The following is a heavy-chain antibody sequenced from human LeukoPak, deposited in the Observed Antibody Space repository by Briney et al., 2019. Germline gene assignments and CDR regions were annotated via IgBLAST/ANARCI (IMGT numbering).Heavy chain of an antibody. D-gene: IGHD1-7*01. CDR1: GFTFTTYG. CDR2: IWYDGSRK. CDR3: ARAGTAGTTGGMDV. J-gene: IGHJ6*04. Sequence: GGSLRLSCAASGFTFTTYGMHWVRQAPGKGLEWVAVIWYDGSRKYYADSVKGRFTISRDNSKNTLYLQMSSLRAEDTAVYYCARAGTAGTTGGMDVWGKGTTVTVSS. V-gene: IGHV3-33*01.